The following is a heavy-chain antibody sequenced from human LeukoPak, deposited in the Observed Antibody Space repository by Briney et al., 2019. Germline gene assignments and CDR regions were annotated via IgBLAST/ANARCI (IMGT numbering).Heavy chain of an antibody. CDR1: GFTFSDYY. CDR3: ARGLGDGYNN. V-gene: IGHV3-11*06. D-gene: IGHD5-24*01. CDR2: ISSSSSYT. J-gene: IGHJ4*02. Sequence: GGSLRLSCAASGFTFSDYYMSWIRQAPGKGLEWVSYISSSSSYTNYADSVKGRFTTSRDNAKNTLYLQMNSVRVDDTGIYYCARGLGDGYNNWGQGTLVTVSS.